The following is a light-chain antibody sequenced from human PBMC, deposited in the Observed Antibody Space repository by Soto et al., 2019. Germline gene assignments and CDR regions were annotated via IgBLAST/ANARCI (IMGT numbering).Light chain of an antibody. Sequence: EIVLTQSPGTLSLSPGERATLSCRASQSVSGSYLAWYQQKPGQAPRLLIYGASSRATGIPDRFSGSGSGTDFTLTISRLEPEDFATYYCQQYNSYLWTFGQGTKVDIK. J-gene: IGKJ1*01. CDR2: GAS. V-gene: IGKV3-20*01. CDR1: QSVSGSY. CDR3: QQYNSYLWT.